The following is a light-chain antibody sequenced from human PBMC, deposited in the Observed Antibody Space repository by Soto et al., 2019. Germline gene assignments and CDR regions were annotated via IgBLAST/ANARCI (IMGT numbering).Light chain of an antibody. Sequence: QSVLTQPRSVSGSPGQSVTISCTGTNSDVGGYNYVSWYQQYPGKAPKLMISGVSERPSGVPDRFSGSKSGNTASLTISGLQAEDEADYYCCSYVDTDTWVFDGGTKVTVL. CDR1: NSDVGGYNY. CDR3: CSYVDTDTWV. V-gene: IGLV2-11*01. J-gene: IGLJ3*02. CDR2: GVS.